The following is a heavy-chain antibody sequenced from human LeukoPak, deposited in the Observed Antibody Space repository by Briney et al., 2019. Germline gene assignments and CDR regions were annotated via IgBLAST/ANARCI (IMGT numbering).Heavy chain of an antibody. D-gene: IGHD3-22*01. CDR3: AKNPSYSSGYYYGNYYYMDV. V-gene: IGHV3-23*01. CDR2: ISGSGGST. J-gene: IGHJ6*03. Sequence: GGSLTLSCAPSGFTFSSYAMSWVRPAPGKGLEWVSAISGSGGSTYYADSVKGRFTISRDNSKNTLYLQMNSLRAEDTAVYYCAKNPSYSSGYYYGNYYYMDVWGKGTTVTVSS. CDR1: GFTFSSYA.